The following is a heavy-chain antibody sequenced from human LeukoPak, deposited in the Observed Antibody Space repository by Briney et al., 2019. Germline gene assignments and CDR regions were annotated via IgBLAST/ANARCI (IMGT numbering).Heavy chain of an antibody. D-gene: IGHD3-22*01. CDR3: ARGNYYYYDSSGYYYYFDY. CDR2: ISSSGGYI. CDR1: GFTFSSYN. Sequence: GGSLRLSCAASGFTFSSYNMNWVRQAPGKGLEWVSSISSSGGYIYYADSVKGRFSISRDNAKNSLYLQMNSLRAEDTAVYYCARGNYYYYDSSGYYYYFDYWGQGTLVTVSS. V-gene: IGHV3-21*06. J-gene: IGHJ4*02.